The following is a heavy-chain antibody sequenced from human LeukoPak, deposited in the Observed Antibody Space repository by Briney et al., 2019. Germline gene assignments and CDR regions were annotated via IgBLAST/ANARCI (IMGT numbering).Heavy chain of an antibody. CDR1: GGSISSSNW. J-gene: IGHJ4*02. Sequence: SGTLSLTCAVSGGSISSSNWWSWVRQPPGKGLEWIGEINHSGSTNYNPSLKSRVTISVDTSKNQFSLKLSSVTAADTAVYYCARRFCSGGSCPLDYWGQGTLVTVSS. CDR2: INHSGST. CDR3: ARRFCSGGSCPLDY. V-gene: IGHV4-4*02. D-gene: IGHD2-15*01.